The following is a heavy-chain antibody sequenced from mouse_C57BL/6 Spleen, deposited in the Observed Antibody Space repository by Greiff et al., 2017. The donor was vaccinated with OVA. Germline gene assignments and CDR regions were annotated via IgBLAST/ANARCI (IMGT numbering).Heavy chain of an antibody. CDR3: AREVDYAMDY. J-gene: IGHJ4*01. V-gene: IGHV1-82*01. CDR2: IYPGDGDT. CDR1: GYAFSSSW. Sequence: VQLVESGPELVKPGASVKISCKASGYAFSSSWMNWVKQRPGKGLEWIGRIYPGDGDTNYNGKFKGKATLTADKSSSTAYMQLSSLTSEDSAVYFCAREVDYAMDYWGQGTSVTVSS. D-gene: IGHD1-1*02.